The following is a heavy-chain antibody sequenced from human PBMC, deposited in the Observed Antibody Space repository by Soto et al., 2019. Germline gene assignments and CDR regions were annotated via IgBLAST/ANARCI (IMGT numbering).Heavy chain of an antibody. D-gene: IGHD2-21*01. J-gene: IGHJ5*02. CDR1: EFTFSNYA. CDR2: ISASGAAT. V-gene: IGHV3-23*01. Sequence: XGSLRLSCTASEFTFSNYAMSWVRQAPGKGLEWVSAISASGAATYYVDSVKGRFTISRDNSKNTLYVQMNSLRAEDTGVYYCARCAVLSTTSGGWCNWFDTWGQGTLVTVYS. CDR3: ARCAVLSTTSGGWCNWFDT.